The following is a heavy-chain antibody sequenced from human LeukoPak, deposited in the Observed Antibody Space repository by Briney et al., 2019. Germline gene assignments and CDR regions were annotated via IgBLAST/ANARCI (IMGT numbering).Heavy chain of an antibody. Sequence: GGTLRLSCAASGFTFSSYAMHWVRQAPGKGLEWVAVISYDGSNKYYADSVKGRFTISRDNSKNTLYLQMNSLRAEDTAVYYCASAGLAGPQDYYYYGMDVWGQGTTVTVSS. CDR2: ISYDGSNK. V-gene: IGHV3-30-3*01. CDR1: GFTFSSYA. D-gene: IGHD6-19*01. J-gene: IGHJ6*02. CDR3: ASAGLAGPQDYYYYGMDV.